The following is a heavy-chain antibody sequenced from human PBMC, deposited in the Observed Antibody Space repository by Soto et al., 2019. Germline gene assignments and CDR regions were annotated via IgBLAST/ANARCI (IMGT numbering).Heavy chain of an antibody. Sequence: GGSLRLSCAASGFTFSSYGMHWVRQAPGKGLEWVAVIWYDGSNKYYADSVKGRFTISRDNSKNTLYLQMNSLRAEDTAVYYCAREAGNCSGGSCHSGAFDIWGQGTMVTVSS. CDR1: GFTFSSYG. CDR2: IWYDGSNK. CDR3: AREAGNCSGGSCHSGAFDI. V-gene: IGHV3-33*01. J-gene: IGHJ3*02. D-gene: IGHD2-15*01.